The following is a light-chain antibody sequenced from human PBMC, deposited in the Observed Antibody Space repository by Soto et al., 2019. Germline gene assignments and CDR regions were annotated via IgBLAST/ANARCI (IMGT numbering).Light chain of an antibody. CDR1: SSDVGAYNH. CDR3: TSYTSSGTVV. V-gene: IGLV2-14*01. CDR2: DVS. Sequence: QSALTQPASVSGSPGQSITISCTGTSSDVGAYNHVSWYQQHPGKAPKLLIHDVSNRPSGVSDRFSGSRSGNAASLTISGLQAEDEAAYYCTSYTSSGTVVFGGGTKLTVL. J-gene: IGLJ2*01.